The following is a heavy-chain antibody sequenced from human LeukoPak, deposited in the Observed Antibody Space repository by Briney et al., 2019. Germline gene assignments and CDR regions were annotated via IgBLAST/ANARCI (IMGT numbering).Heavy chain of an antibody. D-gene: IGHD6-25*01. Sequence: GGSLRLSCAASGFPFSGYWMTWVRQAPGKGLQWVASIKQDASDSRHVDSVKGRFTISRDNAKNSLFLQMNNLRPGDTAVYYCGKNIAAPGRVDYQLYGMDEWGQGTTVTVSS. CDR1: GFPFSGYW. V-gene: IGHV3-7*01. J-gene: IGHJ6*02. CDR3: GKNIAAPGRVDYQLYGMDE. CDR2: IKQDASDS.